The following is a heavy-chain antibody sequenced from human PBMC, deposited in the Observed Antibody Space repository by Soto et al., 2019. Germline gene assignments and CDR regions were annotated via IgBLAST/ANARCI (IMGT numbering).Heavy chain of an antibody. CDR3: GKDVGDYVPYYYGVDV. CDR1: GFTFKTHA. CDR2: IAYDGNEK. Sequence: QVQLVESGGGVVQPGTSLRLSCEASGFTFKTHAMHWVRQAPGKGLEWMAVIAYDGNEKFYADSVKGRFTISRDNSKNALYLQINTLRNEDRAVYYCGKDVGDYVPYYYGVDVWGQGTTVTVSS. V-gene: IGHV3-30*18. J-gene: IGHJ6*02. D-gene: IGHD1-26*01.